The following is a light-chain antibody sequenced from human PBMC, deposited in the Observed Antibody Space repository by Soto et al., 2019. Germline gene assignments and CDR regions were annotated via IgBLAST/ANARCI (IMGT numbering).Light chain of an antibody. J-gene: IGLJ1*01. V-gene: IGLV2-14*01. Sequence: QSALTQPASLSGSPGQSITISCTATSSDVGGYNYVSWYQQRPGKAPKLMIYDVSNRPSGVSNRFSGSKSGNTASLTISGLQAEDEADYYCSSYTSSSTRVFGTGTKVTVL. CDR1: SSDVGGYNY. CDR2: DVS. CDR3: SSYTSSSTRV.